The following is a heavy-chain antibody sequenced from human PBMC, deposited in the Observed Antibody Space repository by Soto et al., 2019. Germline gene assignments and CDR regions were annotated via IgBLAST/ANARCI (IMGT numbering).Heavy chain of an antibody. J-gene: IGHJ4*02. D-gene: IGHD2-15*01. CDR1: GESISSYY. V-gene: IGHV4-59*01. Sequence: SETLSLTCTVSGESISSYYWSWIRQPPGEGLEWIGYIYYSGSTNYNPSLKSRVTISVDTSKNQFSLKLSSVTAADTAVYYCARSARGSRLCYWGQGT. CDR2: IYYSGST. CDR3: ARSARGSRLCY.